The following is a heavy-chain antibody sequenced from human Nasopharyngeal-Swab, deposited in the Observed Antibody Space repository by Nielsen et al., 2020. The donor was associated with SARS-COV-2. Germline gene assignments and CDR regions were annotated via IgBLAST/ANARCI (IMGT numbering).Heavy chain of an antibody. V-gene: IGHV3-21*01. CDR3: ARTERRSNDAFDI. Sequence: VRQAPGKGLEWVSSISSSSSYIYYADSVKGRFTISRDNAKNSLYLQMNSLRAEDTAVYYCARTERRSNDAFDIWGQGTMVTVSS. CDR2: ISSSSSYI. J-gene: IGHJ3*02.